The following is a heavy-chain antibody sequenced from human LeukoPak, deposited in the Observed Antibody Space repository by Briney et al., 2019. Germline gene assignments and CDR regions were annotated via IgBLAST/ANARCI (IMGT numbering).Heavy chain of an antibody. Sequence: SETLSLTCTVSGGSISSYYWSWIRQPPGKGLEWIGYIYYSGSTNYNPSLKSRVTISVDTSKNQFSLKLSSVTAADTAVYYCASTWFGELLGAFDIWGQGTMVTVSS. CDR2: IYYSGST. V-gene: IGHV4-59*01. CDR3: ASTWFGELLGAFDI. CDR1: GGSISSYY. D-gene: IGHD3-10*01. J-gene: IGHJ3*02.